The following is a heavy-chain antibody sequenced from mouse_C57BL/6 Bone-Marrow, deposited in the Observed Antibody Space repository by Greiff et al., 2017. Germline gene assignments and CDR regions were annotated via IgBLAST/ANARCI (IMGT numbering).Heavy chain of an antibody. Sequence: EVMLVESGGGLVQPKGSLKLSCAASGFSFNTYAMNWVRQAPGKGLEWVARIRSKSNNYATYYADSVKDRFTISRDDSESMLYLQMNNLKTEDTAMYYCVRQRDPGYCFDYWGQGTTLTVSS. CDR3: VRQRDPGYCFDY. D-gene: IGHD3-3*01. V-gene: IGHV10-1*01. CDR2: IRSKSNNYAT. J-gene: IGHJ2*01. CDR1: GFSFNTYA.